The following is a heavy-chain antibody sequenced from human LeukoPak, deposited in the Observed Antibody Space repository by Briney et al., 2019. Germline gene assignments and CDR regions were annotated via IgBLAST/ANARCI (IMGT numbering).Heavy chain of an antibody. D-gene: IGHD3-22*01. V-gene: IGHV3-23*01. CDR1: GFTFSSTA. CDR2: ITGSDERT. CDR3: AKGPQLGSGYHTDY. Sequence: RAGGSLSLSCAASGFTFSSTAMTWVRQAPGKGLEWVSTITGSDERTYYADSVKGRFTISRDYSKNTLHLQMNSLRVDDTAIYYCAKGPQLGSGYHTDYWGQGTLVTVSS. J-gene: IGHJ4*02.